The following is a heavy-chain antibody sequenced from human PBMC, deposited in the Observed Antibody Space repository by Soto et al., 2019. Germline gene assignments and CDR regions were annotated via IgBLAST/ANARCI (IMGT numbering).Heavy chain of an antibody. Sequence: GGSLRLSCAASGFTFSSYWMHWVRQAPGKGLVWVSRINTDGSSTSYADSVKGRFSISRDNAKNTLYLEMNSLRAEDTAVYYCARDFGGGRWLQPSESFDYWGQGTLVTVSS. CDR2: INTDGSST. D-gene: IGHD5-12*01. V-gene: IGHV3-74*01. CDR3: ARDFGGGRWLQPSESFDY. CDR1: GFTFSSYW. J-gene: IGHJ4*02.